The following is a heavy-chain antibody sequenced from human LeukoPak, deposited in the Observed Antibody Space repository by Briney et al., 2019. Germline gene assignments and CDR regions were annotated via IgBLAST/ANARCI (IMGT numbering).Heavy chain of an antibody. V-gene: IGHV3-30*04. CDR1: EFTFSNYL. J-gene: IGHJ4*02. CDR2: ISYDGSSK. Sequence: GGTLRLSCAASEFTFSNYLMHWVRQAPGKGLEWVAVISYDGSSKYYADSVKGRFTISRDNSKNTLFLQMNSLRAEDTAVYYCRSPDYWGQGTLVTVSS. D-gene: IGHD3-10*01. CDR3: RSPDY.